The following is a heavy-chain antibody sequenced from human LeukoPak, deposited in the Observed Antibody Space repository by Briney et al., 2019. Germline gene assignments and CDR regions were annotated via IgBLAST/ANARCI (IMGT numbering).Heavy chain of an antibody. CDR3: ARATYYDFWSGYYTLDY. Sequence: PSQTLSLTCTVSGGSISSGDYYWSWIRQPPGKGLEWIGYIYYSGSTNYNPSLKSRVTISVDTSKNQFSLKLSSVTAADTAVYYCARATYYDFWSGYYTLDYWGQGTLVTVSS. D-gene: IGHD3-3*01. V-gene: IGHV4-61*08. J-gene: IGHJ4*02. CDR2: IYYSGST. CDR1: GGSISSGDYY.